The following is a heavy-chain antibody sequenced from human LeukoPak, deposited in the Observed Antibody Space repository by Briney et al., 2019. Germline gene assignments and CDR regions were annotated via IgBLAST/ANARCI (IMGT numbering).Heavy chain of an antibody. J-gene: IGHJ3*02. CDR1: GYNFSTYW. V-gene: IGHV5-51*01. CDR2: IYPGDSDT. CDR3: ARGPSAFDI. Sequence: GESLKISCKVSGYNFSTYWIGWVLQMPGKGLELMGIIYPGDSDTRHSPSFQGQVTISADKSINTAYLQWSSLKASDTAMYYCARGPSAFDIWGQGTMVTVSS.